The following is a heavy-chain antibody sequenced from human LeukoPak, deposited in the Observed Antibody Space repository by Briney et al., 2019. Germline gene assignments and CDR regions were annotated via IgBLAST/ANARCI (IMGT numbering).Heavy chain of an antibody. CDR3: ARRFGY. CDR2: ISSSSSTI. Sequence: GGSLRLSCAASGFIFSNYNMNWVRQAPGKGLEWVSFISSSSSTIYYADSVKGRFTISRDNAKNSLYLQMDSLRDEDTAVYYCARRFGYWGQGTLVTVSS. CDR1: GFIFSNYN. J-gene: IGHJ4*02. V-gene: IGHV3-48*02.